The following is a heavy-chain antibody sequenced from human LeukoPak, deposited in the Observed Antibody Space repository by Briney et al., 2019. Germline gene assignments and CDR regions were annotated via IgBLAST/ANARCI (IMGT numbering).Heavy chain of an antibody. Sequence: PGGSLRLSCAASGFTFSTYSMSWVRQAPGKGLEWVANIKKDGSEKYYVDSVKGRFTIFRDNAKNSLYLQMNSLRAEDTAVYYCARDLYRIVVVPHYFDYWGQGTLVTVSS. V-gene: IGHV3-7*01. CDR1: GFTFSTYS. CDR2: IKKDGSEK. CDR3: ARDLYRIVVVPHYFDY. J-gene: IGHJ4*02. D-gene: IGHD3-22*01.